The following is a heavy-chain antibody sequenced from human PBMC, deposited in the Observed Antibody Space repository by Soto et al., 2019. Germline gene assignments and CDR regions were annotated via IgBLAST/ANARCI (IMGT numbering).Heavy chain of an antibody. Sequence: GGSLRLSCAASGFTFSSYGMHWVRQAPGKGLEWVAVISYDGSNKYYADSVKGRFTISRDNSKNTLYLQMNSLRAEDTAVYYCAKDSVPGYYYYYGMDVWGQGTTVTVSS. CDR3: AKDSVPGYYYYYGMDV. J-gene: IGHJ6*02. V-gene: IGHV3-30*18. D-gene: IGHD3-10*01. CDR1: GFTFSSYG. CDR2: ISYDGSNK.